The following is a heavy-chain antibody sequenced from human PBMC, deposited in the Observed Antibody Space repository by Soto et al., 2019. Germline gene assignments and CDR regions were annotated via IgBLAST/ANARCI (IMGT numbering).Heavy chain of an antibody. CDR3: AHRRYYDSSGYYYVPWYFDL. Sequence: TLSLTCSVSGDSIGNYYWAWIRQPPGKALEWPALIYWDDDKRYSPSLKSRLTITKDTSKNQVVLTMTNMDPVDTATYYCAHRRYYDSSGYYYVPWYFDLWGRGTLVTVSS. J-gene: IGHJ2*01. D-gene: IGHD3-22*01. V-gene: IGHV2-5*02. CDR1: GDSIGNYYWA. CDR2: IYWDDDK.